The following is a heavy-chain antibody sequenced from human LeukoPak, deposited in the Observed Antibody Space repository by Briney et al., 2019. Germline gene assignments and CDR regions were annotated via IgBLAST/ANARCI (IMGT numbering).Heavy chain of an antibody. CDR3: ATYNWNAEDY. D-gene: IGHD1-1*01. CDR2: IYYSGST. V-gene: IGHV4-59*01. CDR1: GGSISSYY. J-gene: IGHJ4*02. Sequence: SETLSLTCTVSGGSISSYYWSWIRQPPGKGLEWIGYIYYSGSTNYNPSLKSRVTISVDTSKNQFSLKLSSVTAADTAVYYCATYNWNAEDYWGQGTLVTVSS.